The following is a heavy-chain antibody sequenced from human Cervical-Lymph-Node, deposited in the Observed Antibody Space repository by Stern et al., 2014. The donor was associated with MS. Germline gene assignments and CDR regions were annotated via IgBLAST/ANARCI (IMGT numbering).Heavy chain of an antibody. Sequence: QLVQSGGGLVKPGGSLRLSCAASGFTFSSYSMNWVRQAPGKGLEWVASISSGGSSIYYADSLKGRFTISRDSAKNSLYLQMNSLRAEDTAVYYCSRGRGGNYRYYFDYWGQGTLVTVSS. CDR2: ISSGGSSI. V-gene: IGHV3-21*01. J-gene: IGHJ4*02. D-gene: IGHD4-23*01. CDR3: SRGRGGNYRYYFDY. CDR1: GFTFSSYS.